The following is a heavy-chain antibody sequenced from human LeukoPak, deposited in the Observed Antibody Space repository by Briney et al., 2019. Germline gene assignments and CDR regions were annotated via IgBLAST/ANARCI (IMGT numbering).Heavy chain of an antibody. Sequence: PGGSLRLSCAASGFSFSSYNMNWVRQAPGKGLEWVSYIGTSSAYKFFEDSVKGRFTISRDNSKNTLYLQMNSLRAEDTAVYYCAKSQTITMIVVVIAGYFDYWGQGTLVTVSS. V-gene: IGHV3-21*04. D-gene: IGHD3-22*01. J-gene: IGHJ4*02. CDR1: GFSFSSYN. CDR2: IGTSSAYK. CDR3: AKSQTITMIVVVIAGYFDY.